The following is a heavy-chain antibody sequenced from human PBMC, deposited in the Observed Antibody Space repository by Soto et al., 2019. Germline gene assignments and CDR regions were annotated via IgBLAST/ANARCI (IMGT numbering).Heavy chain of an antibody. J-gene: IGHJ6*02. CDR1: GGTLSDYA. D-gene: IGHD3-10*01. CDR3: AVAAVREIMAQESSGMAV. Sequence: QVQLVQSGAEVKTPGSSVKVSCKASGGTLSDYAISWVRQAPGQGLEWMGGIMPTVDSANYAQNFQGRLTISADEPTSTAQLELSSLRSDDTAVYYCAVAAVREIMAQESSGMAVWGQGTTVIVSS. CDR2: IMPTVDSA. V-gene: IGHV1-69*01.